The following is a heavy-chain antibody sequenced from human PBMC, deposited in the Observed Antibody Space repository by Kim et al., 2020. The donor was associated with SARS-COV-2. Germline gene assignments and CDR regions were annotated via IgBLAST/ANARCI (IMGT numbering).Heavy chain of an antibody. CDR2: RYIGVRT. CDR3: EASAY. V-gene: IGHV3-23*01. Sequence: RYIGVRTHYADSVEGRFTISRDNSKSTLFLQKTSLRAEDTSVYYCEASAYWGQGSLVTVSS. J-gene: IGHJ4*02.